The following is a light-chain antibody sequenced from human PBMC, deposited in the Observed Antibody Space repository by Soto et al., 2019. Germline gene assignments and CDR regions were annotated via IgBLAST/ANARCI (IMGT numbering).Light chain of an antibody. CDR1: QSVRSRS. J-gene: IGKJ1*01. V-gene: IGKV3-20*01. Sequence: EILLTQSPYTLSLSPGERATLSCRASQSVRSRSLAWYQHNAGKAPRLLIYGASSRATGIPDRFSGSGSGTDFTLTISRLEPEDFVVYYCQQYGSSFPTFGQGTKVDIK. CDR2: GAS. CDR3: QQYGSSFPT.